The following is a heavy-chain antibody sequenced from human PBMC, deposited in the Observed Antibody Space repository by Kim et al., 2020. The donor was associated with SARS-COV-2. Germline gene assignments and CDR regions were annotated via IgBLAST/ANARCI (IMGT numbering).Heavy chain of an antibody. Sequence: ASVKVSCKASGYTFTNYGISWVRQAPGQGLEWMGWISTYNGNTNYSQKFRGRVTMTTDTSTTTAYMEQRSQRSCDTALYYCARDRQGGYRGRGSLVTVSS. J-gene: IGHJ4*02. CDR2: ISTYNGNT. V-gene: IGHV1-18*01. CDR1: GYTFTNYG. D-gene: IGHD3-16*01. CDR3: ARDRQGGY.